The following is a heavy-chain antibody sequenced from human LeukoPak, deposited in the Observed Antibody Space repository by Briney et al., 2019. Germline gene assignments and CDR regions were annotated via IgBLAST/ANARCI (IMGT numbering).Heavy chain of an antibody. CDR2: IIRMFGTA. J-gene: IGHJ4*02. V-gene: IGHV1-69*05. CDR3: ARGSGTYYYDSSGYYTLDY. CDR1: GGTFSSDA. Sequence: SVKVSCKASGGTFSSDAISWVRQAPGQGREWMGRIIRMFGTANYAQKLQGRVTITTEESTSTAYLELSSLRSEDTAVYYCARGSGTYYYDSSGYYTLDYWGQGPLVTVSS. D-gene: IGHD3-22*01.